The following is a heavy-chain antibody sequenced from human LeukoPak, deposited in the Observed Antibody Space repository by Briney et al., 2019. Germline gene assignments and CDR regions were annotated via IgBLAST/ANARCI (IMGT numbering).Heavy chain of an antibody. V-gene: IGHV4-38-2*02. CDR2: IYHSGST. D-gene: IGHD1-26*01. CDR1: GYSISSGYY. J-gene: IGHJ5*02. CDR3: ARARVTVGATPWFDP. Sequence: SETLSLTCTVSGYSISSGYYWCWIRQPPGKGLEWIGSIYHSGSTYYNPSLKSRVTISVDTSKNQFSLKLSSVTAADTAVYYCARARVTVGATPWFDPWGQGTLVTVSS.